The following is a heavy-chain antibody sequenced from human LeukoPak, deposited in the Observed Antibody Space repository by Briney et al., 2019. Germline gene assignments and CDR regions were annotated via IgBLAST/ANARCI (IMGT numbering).Heavy chain of an antibody. CDR1: GYSFTSYW. CDR3: AIMGSGYDYSY. J-gene: IGHJ4*02. V-gene: IGHV5-51*01. CDR2: IYPGDSDT. D-gene: IGHD5-12*01. Sequence: GESVKISCKGSGYSFTSYWIGWVRQMPGKGLEWMGIIYPGDSDTRYSPSFQGQVTISADKSISTAYLQRSSLKASDTAMCYCAIMGSGYDYSYWAQGTLVTVSS.